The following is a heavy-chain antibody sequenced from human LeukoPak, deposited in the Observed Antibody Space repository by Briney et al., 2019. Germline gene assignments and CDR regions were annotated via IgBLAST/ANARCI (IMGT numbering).Heavy chain of an antibody. Sequence: SETLSLTCTVSGGSISSRSYYWVWIRQPPGKGLAWIGSIYYSGSTYYNPSLKSRVTISVDTSKNQFSLKLSSVTAADTAVYYCARHFYCSSTSCSHYFDLWGQGTLVTVSS. CDR1: GGSISSRSYY. CDR2: IYYSGST. V-gene: IGHV4-39*01. D-gene: IGHD2-2*01. J-gene: IGHJ4*02. CDR3: ARHFYCSSTSCSHYFDL.